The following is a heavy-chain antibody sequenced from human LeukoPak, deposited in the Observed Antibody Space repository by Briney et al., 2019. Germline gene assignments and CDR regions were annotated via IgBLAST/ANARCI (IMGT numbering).Heavy chain of an antibody. CDR1: GFAFSSYA. Sequence: GGSLRLSCAASGFAFSSYAMSWVRQAPGKGLEWVSSISGTGGRTYYADSVKGRFTISRDNSKNTLDLQMNSLRADDTAVYYCARDGYSNYWYLNLWGQGTLVTVSS. CDR2: ISGTGGRT. D-gene: IGHD6-13*01. CDR3: ARDGYSNYWYLNL. V-gene: IGHV3-23*01. J-gene: IGHJ4*02.